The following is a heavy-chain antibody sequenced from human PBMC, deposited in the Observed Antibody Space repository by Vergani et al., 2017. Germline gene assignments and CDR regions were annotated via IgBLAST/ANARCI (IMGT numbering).Heavy chain of an antibody. V-gene: IGHV4-30-4*01. CDR1: GGSISSGDYY. Sequence: QVQLQESGPGLVKPSQTLSLTCTVSGGSISSGDYYWSWIRQPPGKALEWIGYIYYSGSTYYNPSLKSRVTISVDTSKNQFSLKLSSVTAADTAVYYCARSNDYGDYADLPTFDYWGQGTLVTVSS. D-gene: IGHD4-17*01. J-gene: IGHJ4*02. CDR3: ARSNDYGDYADLPTFDY. CDR2: IYYSGST.